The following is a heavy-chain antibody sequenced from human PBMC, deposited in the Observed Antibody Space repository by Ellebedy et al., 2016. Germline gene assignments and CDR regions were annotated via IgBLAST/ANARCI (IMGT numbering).Heavy chain of an antibody. CDR1: GYSISVGDY. J-gene: IGHJ4*02. CDR3: ARDQALGVAVAGDFDY. D-gene: IGHD6-19*01. CDR2: ISHSGNT. V-gene: IGHV4-38-2*02. Sequence: SETLSLXCNVSGYSISVGDYWGWIRQPPGKGLQWIGSISHSGNTHYNPSLRSRVLISVDTSKNQFSLKMSSVTAADTAFYYCARDQALGVAVAGDFDYWGQGTLVTVSS.